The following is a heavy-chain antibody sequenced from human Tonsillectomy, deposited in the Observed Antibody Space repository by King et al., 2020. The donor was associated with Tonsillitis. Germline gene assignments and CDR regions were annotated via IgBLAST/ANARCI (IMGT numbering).Heavy chain of an antibody. CDR3: ARFWYSSNSCYPDY. CDR2: IYHSGST. D-gene: IGHD2-2*01. V-gene: IGHV4-38-2*01. CDR1: GYSISSGYY. J-gene: IGHJ4*02. Sequence: QLQESGPGLVKPSETLPLTCAVSGYSISSGYYWGWIRQPPGKGLEWIGSIYHSGSTYYNPSLKSRVTISVDTSKNQFSLKMRSVTAADTAVYYCARFWYSSNSCYPDYWGQGTLVTVSS.